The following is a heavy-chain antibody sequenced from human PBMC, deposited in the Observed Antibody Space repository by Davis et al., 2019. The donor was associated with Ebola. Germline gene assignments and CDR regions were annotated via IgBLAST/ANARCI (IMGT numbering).Heavy chain of an antibody. D-gene: IGHD5-12*01. CDR1: GDSVSSNSAA. CDR3: ARGVVGYSGYEGDYYYYGMDV. Sequence: MPSETLSLTCAISGDSVSSNSAAWNWIRQSPSRGLEWLGRTYYRSKWYNDYAVSVKSRITISPDTSKNQFSLQLNSVTPEDTAVYYCARGVVGYSGYEGDYYYYGMDVWGQGTTVTVSS. CDR2: TYYRSKWYN. J-gene: IGHJ6*02. V-gene: IGHV6-1*01.